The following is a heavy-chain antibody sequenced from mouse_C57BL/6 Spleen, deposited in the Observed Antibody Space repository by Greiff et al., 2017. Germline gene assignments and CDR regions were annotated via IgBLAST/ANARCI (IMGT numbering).Heavy chain of an antibody. Sequence: QVQLQQPGAELVRPGSSVKLSCKASGYTFTSYWMDWVKQRPGQGLEWIGNIYPSDSETHYNQKFKDKATLTVDKSSSTAYMQLSSLTSEDSAVYYCARSSNYFYAMDDWGQGTSVTVSS. CDR2: IYPSDSET. CDR3: ARSSNYFYAMDD. J-gene: IGHJ4*01. V-gene: IGHV1-61*01. D-gene: IGHD2-5*01. CDR1: GYTFTSYW.